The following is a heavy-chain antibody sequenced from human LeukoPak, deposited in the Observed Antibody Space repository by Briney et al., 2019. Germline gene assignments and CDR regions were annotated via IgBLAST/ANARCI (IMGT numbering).Heavy chain of an antibody. CDR2: IYYSGST. V-gene: IGHV4-59*08. Sequence: SETLSLTCTVSGGSISSYYWSWIRQPPGKGLEWIGYIYYSGSTNYNPSLKSRVTISVDTSKNQFSLKLSSVTAADTAVYHCARSGYGDPFDYWGQGTLVTVSS. J-gene: IGHJ4*02. CDR1: GGSISSYY. D-gene: IGHD4-17*01. CDR3: ARSGYGDPFDY.